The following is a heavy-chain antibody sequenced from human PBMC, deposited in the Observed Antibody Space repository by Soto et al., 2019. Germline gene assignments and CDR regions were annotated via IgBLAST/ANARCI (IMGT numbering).Heavy chain of an antibody. V-gene: IGHV1-58*01. J-gene: IGHJ4*02. D-gene: IGHD6-19*01. Sequence: SVKVSCKASGFTFTSSAVQWVRQARGQRLEWIGWIVVGSGNTNYAQKFQERVTITRDMSTSTAYMELSSLRSEDTAVYYCAADYGSGWPRDYWGQGTLVTASS. CDR2: IVVGSGNT. CDR1: GFTFTSSA. CDR3: AADYGSGWPRDY.